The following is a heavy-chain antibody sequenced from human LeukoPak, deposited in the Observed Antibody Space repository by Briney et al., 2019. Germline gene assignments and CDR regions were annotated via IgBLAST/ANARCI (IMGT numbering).Heavy chain of an antibody. CDR1: GGSFSGYY. Sequence: SETLSLTCAVYGGSFSGYYWSWIRQPPGKGLEWIGEINHSGSTNYNPSLKGRVTISVDTSKNQFSLKLSSVTAADTAVYYCARKTASSSWSTRGNWFDPWGQGTLVTVSS. V-gene: IGHV4-34*01. D-gene: IGHD6-13*01. CDR2: INHSGST. J-gene: IGHJ5*02. CDR3: ARKTASSSWSTRGNWFDP.